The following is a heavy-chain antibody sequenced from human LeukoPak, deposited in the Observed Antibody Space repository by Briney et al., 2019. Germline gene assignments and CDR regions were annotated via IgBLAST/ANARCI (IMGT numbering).Heavy chain of an antibody. CDR1: GSSISRYY. D-gene: IGHD3-10*01. CDR2: IFHSGRT. V-gene: IGHV4-59*01. CDR3: ARDRPFYFGSGSYYDGFDS. J-gene: IGHJ4*02. Sequence: SETLSLTCTVSGSSISRYYWTWLRQPPGKGLEWIGYIFHSGRTNYSPSLKSRVTISLDTSKNQFSLNLSSVTAADTAVYYCARDRPFYFGSGSYYDGFDSWGQGTLVTVSS.